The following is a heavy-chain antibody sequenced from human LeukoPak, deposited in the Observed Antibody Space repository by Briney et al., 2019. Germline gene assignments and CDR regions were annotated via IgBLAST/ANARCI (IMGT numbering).Heavy chain of an antibody. Sequence: SETLSLTCSVSDDSLTMYYWTWIRQPPGKGLEGIGYVDHTGSTNFNPSLNGRVSISRDTSKNLFSLRPRSVTAADTAVYFCVRGRVSSSTWYNTYYYYFYMDVWGKGTTVTVSS. J-gene: IGHJ6*03. CDR1: DDSLTMYY. CDR2: VDHTGST. D-gene: IGHD1-1*01. CDR3: VRGRVSSSTWYNTYYYYFYMDV. V-gene: IGHV4-59*01.